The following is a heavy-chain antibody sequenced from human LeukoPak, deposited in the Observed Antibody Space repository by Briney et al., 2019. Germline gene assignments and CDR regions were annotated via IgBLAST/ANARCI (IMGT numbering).Heavy chain of an antibody. D-gene: IGHD5-24*01. CDR2: ISSTSSNI. J-gene: IGHJ4*02. CDR1: GFSLSLYC. CDR3: ARDLGDGYNHALAY. Sequence: GGSQRLFYAASGFSLSLYCMNCVRQARGKWMGWATYISSTSSNIYYAESVKGRFTISRDNPKNSLHLQMNSLRAEDTAVYYCARDLGDGYNHALAYWGQGALVTVSS. V-gene: IGHV3-48*04.